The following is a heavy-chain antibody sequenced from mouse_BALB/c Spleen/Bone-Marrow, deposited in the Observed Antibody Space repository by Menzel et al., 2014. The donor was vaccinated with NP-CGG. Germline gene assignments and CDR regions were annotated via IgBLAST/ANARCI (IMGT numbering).Heavy chain of an antibody. Sequence: EVKLMESGGGLVKSGGSLKLSCAASGFTFXSYGMSWVRQTPERRLEWVATISGGGSYTFYPDSVKGRFTISRDNAKNNLHLQLSSLRSEDTALYYCARHAYYDQTEVSFVYWGQGTLVTVSA. V-gene: IGHV5-9-2*01. D-gene: IGHD2-4*01. CDR1: GFTFXSYG. CDR2: ISGGGSYT. CDR3: ARHAYYDQTEVSFVY. J-gene: IGHJ3*01.